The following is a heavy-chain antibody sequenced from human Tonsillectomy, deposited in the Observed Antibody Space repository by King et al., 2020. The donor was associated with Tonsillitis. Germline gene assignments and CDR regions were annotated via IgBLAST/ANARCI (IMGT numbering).Heavy chain of an antibody. CDR2: ISWNSADI. Sequence: VQLVESGGAVAQPGGSLRLSCRGSGFSFDDYAIHWVRQSPGKGLEWVAGISWNSADIAYGDSVKGRFTISRDNAKNTLFLQMNGLRVEDTAFYYCAKDDGAGVVRGVTLDSWGQGPLVTVSS. J-gene: IGHJ4*02. CDR3: AKDDGAGVVRGVTLDS. CDR1: GFSFDDYA. D-gene: IGHD3-10*01. V-gene: IGHV3-9*01.